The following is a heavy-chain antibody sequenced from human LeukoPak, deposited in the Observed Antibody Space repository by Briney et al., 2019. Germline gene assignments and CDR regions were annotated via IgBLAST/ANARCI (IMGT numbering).Heavy chain of an antibody. CDR2: IYYSGST. CDR3: ARGRLYVFDY. CDR1: GGSISSYY. J-gene: IGHJ4*02. Sequence: SETLSLTCTVSGGSISSYYWSWIRQPPGKGLEWIGYIYYSGSTNYNPSLKSRVTISVDTSKNQFSLKLSSVTAADTAVYYCARGRLYVFDYWGQGTLVTVSS. V-gene: IGHV4-59*12. D-gene: IGHD2-8*01.